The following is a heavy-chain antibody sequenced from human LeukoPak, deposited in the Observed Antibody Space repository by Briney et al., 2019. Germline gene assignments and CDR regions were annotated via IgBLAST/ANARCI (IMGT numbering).Heavy chain of an antibody. CDR2: INPNSGGT. V-gene: IGHV1-2*04. Sequence: ASVKVSCKASGYTFTSYDINWVRQATGQGLEWMGWINPNSGGTNYAQKFQGWVTMTRDTSISTAYMELSRLRSDDTAVYYCARGYCSGGSCYNNWFDPWGQGTLVTVSS. J-gene: IGHJ5*02. D-gene: IGHD2-15*01. CDR3: ARGYCSGGSCYNNWFDP. CDR1: GYTFTSYD.